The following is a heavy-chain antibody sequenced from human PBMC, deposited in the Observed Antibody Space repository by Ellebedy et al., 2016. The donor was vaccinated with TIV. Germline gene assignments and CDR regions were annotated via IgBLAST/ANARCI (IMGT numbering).Heavy chain of an antibody. D-gene: IGHD5-18*01. J-gene: IGHJ1*01. CDR1: GFSLTTNGV. CDR2: INHSGSP. CDR3: ARGRGSSYDLPLQH. V-gene: IGHV4/OR15-8*01. Sequence: SGPTLVXPTQPLTLTCTFSGFSLTTNGVGVGWIRQPPGKGLEWIGEINHSGSPNYNPSLKSRVTISVDRSKNQFSLNLSSVTAADTAVYYCARGRGSSYDLPLQHWGQGTLVTVSS.